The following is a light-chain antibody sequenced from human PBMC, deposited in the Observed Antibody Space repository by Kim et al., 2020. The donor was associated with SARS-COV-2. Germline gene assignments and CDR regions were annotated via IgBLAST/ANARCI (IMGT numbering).Light chain of an antibody. CDR1: KTIRNY. V-gene: IGKV1-39*01. CDR3: LQSYSSSWT. Sequence: ASVGDRVTRTCRASKTIRNYLSWYQQHPVKVPSLLIYDASSLQSGAPSRFSGSGSGTDFTLTISGLRPEDFATSDCLQSYSSSWTFGQGTKVDIK. CDR2: DAS. J-gene: IGKJ1*01.